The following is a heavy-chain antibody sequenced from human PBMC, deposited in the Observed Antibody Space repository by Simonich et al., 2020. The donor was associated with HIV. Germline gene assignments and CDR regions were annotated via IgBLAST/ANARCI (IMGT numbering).Heavy chain of an antibody. V-gene: IGHV4-34*01. Sequence: QLQLQESGPGLVKPSETLSLTCAVYGGSFSGYYWSWIRQSPGKGLEWIGEINHFGTTNYNPSLKGRVTISVATSKNQFSLKLSSVTAADTAVFYCARGYCSRTSCMGGDTFDIWGQGTVVTVS. CDR3: ARGYCSRTSCMGGDTFDI. D-gene: IGHD2-2*01. CDR2: INHFGTT. J-gene: IGHJ3*02. CDR1: GGSFSGYY.